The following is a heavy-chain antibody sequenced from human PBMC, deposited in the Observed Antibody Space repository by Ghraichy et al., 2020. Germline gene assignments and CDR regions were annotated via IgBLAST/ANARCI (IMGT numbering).Heavy chain of an antibody. Sequence: GESLNISCAASGFTFSSYGMHWVRQAPGKGLEWVAVISYDGSNKYYADSVKGRFTISRDNSKNTLYLQMNSLRAEDTAVYYCAKDHSWRTSIPFDAFDIWGQGTMVTVSS. V-gene: IGHV3-30*18. CDR2: ISYDGSNK. CDR1: GFTFSSYG. CDR3: AKDHSWRTSIPFDAFDI. D-gene: IGHD2-21*01. J-gene: IGHJ3*02.